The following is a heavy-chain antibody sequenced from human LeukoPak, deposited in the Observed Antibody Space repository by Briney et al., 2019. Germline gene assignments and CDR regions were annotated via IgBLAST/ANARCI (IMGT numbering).Heavy chain of an antibody. CDR1: GGSVSSGSYY. Sequence: SETLSLTCSVSGGSVSSGSYYWSWIRQPPGKGLEWIGYIYYSGSTNYNPSLKSRVTISVDTSKNQFSLKLSSATAADTALYYCARVEHNAFDIWGQGTMVTISS. J-gene: IGHJ3*02. CDR2: IYYSGST. V-gene: IGHV4-61*01. D-gene: IGHD1-26*01. CDR3: ARVEHNAFDI.